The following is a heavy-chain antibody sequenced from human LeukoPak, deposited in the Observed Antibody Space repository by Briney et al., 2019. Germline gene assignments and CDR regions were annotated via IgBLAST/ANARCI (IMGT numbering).Heavy chain of an antibody. V-gene: IGHV4-39*07. Sequence: SETLSLTCTVSGGSISSSSYYWGWIRQPPGKGLEWIGSIYYSGSTYYNPSLKSRVTISVDTSKNQFSLKLSSVTAADTAVYYCARDSGGGYSSSIDYWGQGTLVTVSS. CDR2: IYYSGST. J-gene: IGHJ4*02. D-gene: IGHD6-13*01. CDR3: ARDSGGGYSSSIDY. CDR1: GGSISSSSYY.